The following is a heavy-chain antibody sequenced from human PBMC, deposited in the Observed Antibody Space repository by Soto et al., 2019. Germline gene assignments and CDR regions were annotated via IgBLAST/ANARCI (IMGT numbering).Heavy chain of an antibody. CDR2: INPSGGST. D-gene: IGHD1-26*01. CDR1: GYTFTSYY. Sequence: GASVKVSCKASGYTFTSYYMHWVRQAPGQGLEWMGIINPSGGSTSYAQKFQGRVTMTRDTSTSTVYMELSSLRSEDTAVYYCARVSNGPPGDGSYLDYWGQGTLVTVSS. CDR3: ARVSNGPPGDGSYLDY. V-gene: IGHV1-46*01. J-gene: IGHJ4*02.